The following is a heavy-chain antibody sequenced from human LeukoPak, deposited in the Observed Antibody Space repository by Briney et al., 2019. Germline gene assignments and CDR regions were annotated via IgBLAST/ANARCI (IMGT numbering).Heavy chain of an antibody. CDR1: GGSISSYY. V-gene: IGHV4-4*07. CDR2: IYISGST. CDR3: ARYYCSSISCSHFDY. D-gene: IGHD2-2*01. Sequence: SETLSLTCTVSGGSISSYYWSWIRQPAGKRLEWIGRIYISGSTNYNPSLKSRVTMSVDTSKNQFSLKLSSVTAADTAVYYCARYYCSSISCSHFDYWGQGTLVTVSS. J-gene: IGHJ4*02.